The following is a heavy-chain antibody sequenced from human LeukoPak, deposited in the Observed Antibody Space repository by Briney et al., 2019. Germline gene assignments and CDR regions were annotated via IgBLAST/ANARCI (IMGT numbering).Heavy chain of an antibody. J-gene: IGHJ4*02. D-gene: IGHD3-3*01. CDR1: GFTFSSYW. CDR2: IKQDGSEK. Sequence: PGGSLRLSCAASGFTFSSYWMSWVRQAPGKGLEWVANIKQDGSEKYYVDSVKGRFTISRDNAKNSLYLQMNSLRAEGTAVYYCARAAPSYYDFWSGYNPDYWGQGTLVTVSS. CDR3: ARAAPSYYDFWSGYNPDY. V-gene: IGHV3-7*01.